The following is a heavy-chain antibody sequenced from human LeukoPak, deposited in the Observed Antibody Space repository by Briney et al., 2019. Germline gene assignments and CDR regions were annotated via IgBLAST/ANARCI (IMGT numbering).Heavy chain of an antibody. D-gene: IGHD1-26*01. V-gene: IGHV3-64*02. CDR2: ISSDGGST. CDR3: ARSNNIVGATYFDY. Sequence: GGSLILSCAASGFTFSTYAMHWVRQAPGKGLEYISSISSDGGSTYYADSVKGRFIISRDNSKNTLYLQMGRLRAEDMAVYYCARSNNIVGATYFDYWGQGTLVTVSS. CDR1: GFTFSTYA. J-gene: IGHJ4*02.